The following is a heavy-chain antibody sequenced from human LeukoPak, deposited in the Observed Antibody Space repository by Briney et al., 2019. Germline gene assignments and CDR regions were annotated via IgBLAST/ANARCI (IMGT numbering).Heavy chain of an antibody. Sequence: KPSETLSLTCTVSGGSISRYYWSWIRQPPGKGLEWIGYIYYSGSTNYNPSLKSRVTISVDTSKNQFSLKLSSVTAADTAVYYCARDRDSSGLTDYWGQGTLVTVSS. D-gene: IGHD6-19*01. V-gene: IGHV4-59*01. J-gene: IGHJ4*02. CDR2: IYYSGST. CDR1: GGSISRYY. CDR3: ARDRDSSGLTDY.